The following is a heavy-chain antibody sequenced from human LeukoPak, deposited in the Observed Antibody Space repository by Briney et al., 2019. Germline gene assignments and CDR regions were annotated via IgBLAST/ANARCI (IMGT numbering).Heavy chain of an antibody. D-gene: IGHD6-19*01. CDR3: AKISSGWYSGYFDY. CDR1: GFTFSSYA. V-gene: IGHV3-23*01. J-gene: IGHJ4*02. Sequence: GGSLRLSCAASGFTFSSYAMSWVRQAPGKGLEWASAISGSGGSTYYADSVKGRFTISRDNSKNTLYLQMNSLRAEDTAVYYCAKISSGWYSGYFDYWGQGTLVTVSS. CDR2: ISGSGGST.